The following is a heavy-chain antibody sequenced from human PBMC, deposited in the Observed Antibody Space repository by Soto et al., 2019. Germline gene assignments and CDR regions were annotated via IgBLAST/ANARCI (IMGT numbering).Heavy chain of an antibody. CDR2: ISSSSSYI. V-gene: IGHV3-21*01. D-gene: IGHD5-12*01. Sequence: NPGGSLRLSCAASGFTFSSYSMNWVRQAPGKGLEWVSSISSSSSYIYYADSVKGRFTISRDNAKNSLYLQMNSLRAEDTAVYYCAQGSGDSGYDYSPAPEALPTLLGDYWGQGTLVTVSS. CDR3: AQGSGDSGYDYSPAPEALPTLLGDY. J-gene: IGHJ4*02. CDR1: GFTFSSYS.